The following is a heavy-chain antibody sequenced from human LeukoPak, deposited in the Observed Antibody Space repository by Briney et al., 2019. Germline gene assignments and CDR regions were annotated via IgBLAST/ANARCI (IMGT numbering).Heavy chain of an antibody. Sequence: GGSLRLSCVASGFTFSSYAMAWVRQAPGKGLEWVSAISGSGGSTYYADSVKGRFTISRDNSKNTLYLQMNSLRAEDTAVYYCANLDDYGDYVSDYWGQGTLVTVSS. V-gene: IGHV3-23*01. D-gene: IGHD4-17*01. CDR1: GFTFSSYA. CDR3: ANLDDYGDYVSDY. J-gene: IGHJ4*02. CDR2: ISGSGGST.